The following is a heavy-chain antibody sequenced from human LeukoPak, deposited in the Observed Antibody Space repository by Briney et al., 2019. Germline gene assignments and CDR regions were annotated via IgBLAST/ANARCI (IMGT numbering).Heavy chain of an antibody. J-gene: IGHJ3*02. CDR3: ARETQEWTGRDAFDI. CDR1: GGSISSSSYY. Sequence: SETLSLTCTVSGGSISSSSYYWGWIRQPPGKGLEWIGSIYYSGSTYYNPSLKSRVTISVDTSKNQFSLKLSSVTAADTAVYYCARETQEWTGRDAFDIWGQGTMVTVSS. D-gene: IGHD3-3*01. CDR2: IYYSGST. V-gene: IGHV4-39*07.